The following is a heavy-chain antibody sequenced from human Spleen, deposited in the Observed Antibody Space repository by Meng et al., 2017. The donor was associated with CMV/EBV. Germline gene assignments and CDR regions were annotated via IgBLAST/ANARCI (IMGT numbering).Heavy chain of an antibody. D-gene: IGHD3-22*01. CDR3: ARDPRTYYYDSSGFLLSWFDP. V-gene: IGHV1-69*10. CDR1: YA. CDR2: IIPSLGIA. J-gene: IGHJ5*02. Sequence: YAISWVRQAPGQGLEWMGGIIPSLGIANYAQKFQGRVTITADKSTSTAYMELSSLRSEDTAVYYCARDPRTYYYDSSGFLLSWFDPWGQGTLVTVSS.